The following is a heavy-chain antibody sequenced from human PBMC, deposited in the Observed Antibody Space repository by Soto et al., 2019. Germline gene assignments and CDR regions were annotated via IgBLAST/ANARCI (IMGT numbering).Heavy chain of an antibody. Sequence: PGESLKISCTGFGYTFTTFWISWVRQMRGKGLEWMGRIDPGDTYATYSPAFQGHVTISADKATSTAYLQWSSLKASDTAMYYCARIYCTTTTCDSWFDPWGQGTLVTVSS. V-gene: IGHV5-10-1*01. CDR2: IDPGDTYA. J-gene: IGHJ5*02. CDR1: GYTFTTFW. D-gene: IGHD2-2*01. CDR3: ARIYCTTTTCDSWFDP.